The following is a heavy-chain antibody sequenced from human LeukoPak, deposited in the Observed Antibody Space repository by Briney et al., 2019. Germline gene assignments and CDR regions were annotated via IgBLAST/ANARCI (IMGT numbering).Heavy chain of an antibody. V-gene: IGHV5-51*01. CDR3: ARQSGTYDY. J-gene: IGHJ4*02. CDR2: IYPGDSDT. CDR1: KDTFDNYW. Sequence: GASLQISCNGSKDTFDNYWIGWVRQLPGKGLEWMGIIYPGDSDTTYSPSFQGQVTISADKSISTAYLQWSSLKASDTAMYYCARQSGTYDYWGQGTLVTVSS. D-gene: IGHD1-26*01.